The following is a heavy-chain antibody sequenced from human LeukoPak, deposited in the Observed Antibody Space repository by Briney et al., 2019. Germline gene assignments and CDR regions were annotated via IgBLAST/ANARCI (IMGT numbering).Heavy chain of an antibody. D-gene: IGHD3-10*01. CDR2: ITGTGDGT. Sequence: GGSLRLSCAASGFTFSTYAMTWVRQAPGKGLEWVSSITGTGDGTSAADSVKGRFTISRDNAKNTLYLQMNSLTADDTAVYYCTKEGLGLGSSWSAWFDPWGQGTLVTVSS. CDR1: GFTFSTYA. CDR3: TKEGLGLGSSWSAWFDP. V-gene: IGHV3-23*01. J-gene: IGHJ5*02.